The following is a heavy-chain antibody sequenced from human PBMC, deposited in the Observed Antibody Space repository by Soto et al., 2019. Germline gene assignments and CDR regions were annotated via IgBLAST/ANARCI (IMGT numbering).Heavy chain of an antibody. CDR3: ARHCSSSSCSKHGMDV. D-gene: IGHD2-2*01. Sequence: GGSLRLSCAASGFTFSSYSMNWVRQAPGKGLEWVSYISRSSSTIYYADSVKGRFTISRDNAKNSLYLQMNSLRDEDTAVYYCARHCSSSSCSKHGMDVWGQGTTVTVSS. V-gene: IGHV3-48*02. J-gene: IGHJ6*02. CDR1: GFTFSSYS. CDR2: ISRSSSTI.